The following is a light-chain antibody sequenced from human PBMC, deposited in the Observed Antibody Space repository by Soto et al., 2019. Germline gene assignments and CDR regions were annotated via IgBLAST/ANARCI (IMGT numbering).Light chain of an antibody. J-gene: IGKJ2*02. V-gene: IGKV3-20*01. CDR3: QQYGSLWT. Sequence: EIVLTQSPGTLSLSPGERATLSCRASQSVDSSYLAWYQQKSGQAPRLLIYDASSRVTGIPDRFSGSGSGTDFTLTISRLEPEDLAVYYCQQYGSLWTFGQGTKLEI. CDR1: QSVDSSY. CDR2: DAS.